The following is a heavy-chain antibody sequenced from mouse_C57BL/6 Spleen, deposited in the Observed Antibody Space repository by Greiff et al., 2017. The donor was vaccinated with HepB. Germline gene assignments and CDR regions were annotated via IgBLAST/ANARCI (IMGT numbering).Heavy chain of an antibody. CDR3: ARSGMVTTSFAY. CDR2: IYPGSGST. D-gene: IGHD2-2*01. V-gene: IGHV1-55*01. Sequence: VQLQQSGAELVKPGASVKMSCKASGYTFTSYWITWVKQRPGQGLEWIGDIYPGSGSTNYNEKFKSKATLTVDTSSSTAYMQLSSLTSEDSAVYYCARSGMVTTSFAYWGQGTLVTVSA. J-gene: IGHJ3*01. CDR1: GYTFTSYW.